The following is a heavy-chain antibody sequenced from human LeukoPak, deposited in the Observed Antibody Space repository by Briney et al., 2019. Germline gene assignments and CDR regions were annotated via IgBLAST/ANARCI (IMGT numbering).Heavy chain of an antibody. V-gene: IGHV3-74*01. J-gene: IGHJ4*02. CDR1: RFAFSSYW. CDR3: ATLGTMVRGVIMDY. Sequence: GGSLRLSCAAPRFAFSSYWMHWVLRAPGRGVVWFSRVNSDGSYTKYAASVKGRFTISRDNAKNTLYLHMNRLRAEDTAVYYCATLGTMVRGVIMDYWGQGTLVTVSS. D-gene: IGHD3-10*01. CDR2: VNSDGSYT.